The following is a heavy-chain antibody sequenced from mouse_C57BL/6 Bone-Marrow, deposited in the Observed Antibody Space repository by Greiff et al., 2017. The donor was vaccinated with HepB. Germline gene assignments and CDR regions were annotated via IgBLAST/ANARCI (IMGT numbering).Heavy chain of an antibody. Sequence: QVHVKQSGAELVKPGASVKLSCKASGYTFTEYTIHWVKQRSGQGLEWIGWFYPGSGSIKYNEKFKDKATLTADKSSSTGYMELSRLTSEDSAVYFCARHKYYYGSSPYWYFDVWGTGTTVTVSS. CDR2: FYPGSGSI. CDR3: ARHKYYYGSSPYWYFDV. CDR1: GYTFTEYT. V-gene: IGHV1-62-2*01. J-gene: IGHJ1*03. D-gene: IGHD1-1*01.